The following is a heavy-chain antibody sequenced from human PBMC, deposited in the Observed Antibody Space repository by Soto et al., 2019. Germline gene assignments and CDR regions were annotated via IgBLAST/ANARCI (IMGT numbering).Heavy chain of an antibody. D-gene: IGHD6-19*01. CDR3: ARQIAVAGTFYFDY. J-gene: IGHJ4*02. CDR1: GDSISSGDYY. CDR2: IFYSEST. V-gene: IGHV4-30-4*01. Sequence: SETLSLTCSVSGDSISSGDYYWSWIRQPPGKGLEWIGYIFYSESTYYNPSLKSRVTISMDTSKNQFSLKLRSVTAADTAVYYCARQIAVAGTFYFDYWGQGTLVT.